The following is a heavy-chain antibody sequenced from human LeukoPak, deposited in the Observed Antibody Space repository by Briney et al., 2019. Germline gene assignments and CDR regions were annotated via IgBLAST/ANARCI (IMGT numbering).Heavy chain of an antibody. V-gene: IGHV4-34*01. Sequence: SETLSLTCAVSNASLSGYYWGWIRQPPGKGLEWIGEINQSGGTNYSPSLQSRVSMSVDKSKNQFSLNLTSVIAADTAVYYCARGRTRTERWLQLNSRQVDYWGQGTLVTVSS. J-gene: IGHJ4*02. D-gene: IGHD5-24*01. CDR1: NASLSGYY. CDR2: INQSGGT. CDR3: ARGRTRTERWLQLNSRQVDY.